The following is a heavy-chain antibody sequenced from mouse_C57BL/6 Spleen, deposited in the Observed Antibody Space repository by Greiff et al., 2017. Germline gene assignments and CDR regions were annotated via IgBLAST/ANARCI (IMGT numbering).Heavy chain of an antibody. CDR2: IDPNSGGT. V-gene: IGHV1-72*01. J-gene: IGHJ4*01. D-gene: IGHD1-1*02. CDR1: GYTFTSYW. Sequence: QVHVKQSGAELVKPGASVKLSCKASGYTFTSYWMHWVKQRPGRGLEWIGRIDPNSGGTKYNEKFKSKATLTVDKPSSTAYMQLSSLPSEDSAVYYCARRGWSREYYYAMGDWGQGTSVTVSS. CDR3: ARRGWSREYYYAMGD.